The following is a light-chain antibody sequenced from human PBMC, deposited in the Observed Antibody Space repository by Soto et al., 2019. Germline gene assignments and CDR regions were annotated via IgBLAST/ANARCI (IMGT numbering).Light chain of an antibody. V-gene: IGKV1-39*01. CDR2: AAS. CDR1: QTISSY. J-gene: IGKJ1*01. Sequence: DIQMTQSPSSLSASVGDRVTITYRASQTISSYLNWYQQKPGKAPKLLIFAASSLQSGVPSRFSGSGSGTEFTLTISSLQPEDFATYHCQQSYSTPPTFGQGTKVDIK. CDR3: QQSYSTPPT.